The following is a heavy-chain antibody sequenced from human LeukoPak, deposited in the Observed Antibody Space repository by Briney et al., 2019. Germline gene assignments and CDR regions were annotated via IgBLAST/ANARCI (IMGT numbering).Heavy chain of an antibody. Sequence: GGSLRLSCAASGFTFSSIAMNWVRQAPGKGLEWVAHINPDGRDTYYVDSVKGRFTISRDNAQNSMYLQMNSLRVEDTAVYYCTSWGDTTAEYFQRWGQGTLVTVSS. CDR2: INPDGRDT. V-gene: IGHV3-7*01. D-gene: IGHD2-21*02. CDR1: GFTFSSIA. J-gene: IGHJ1*01. CDR3: TSWGDTTAEYFQR.